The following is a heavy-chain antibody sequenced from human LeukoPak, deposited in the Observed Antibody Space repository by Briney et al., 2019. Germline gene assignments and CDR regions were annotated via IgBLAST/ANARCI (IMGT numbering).Heavy chain of an antibody. J-gene: IGHJ6*02. CDR2: IKEDGSEK. CDR1: GFTFSIYW. CDR3: ARDRMAAHYYYYYYGMDV. Sequence: PGGSLRLSCAASGFTFSIYWMSWVRQAPGKGLEWVANIKEDGSEKYYVDSAKGRFTISRDNAKNSLYLQMNSLRAEDTAVYYCARDRMAAHYYYYYYGMDVWGQGTTVTVSS. D-gene: IGHD6-13*01. V-gene: IGHV3-7*03.